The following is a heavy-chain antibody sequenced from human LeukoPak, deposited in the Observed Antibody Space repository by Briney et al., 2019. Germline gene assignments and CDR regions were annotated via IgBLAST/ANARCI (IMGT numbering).Heavy chain of an antibody. V-gene: IGHV4-34*01. D-gene: IGHD5-18*01. Sequence: SETLSLTCTVFGGSVTNTDYYWVWVRQPPGKGLEWIGEINHSGSTNYNPSLKSRVTISVDTSKNQFSLKLSSVTAADTAVYYCARGHGYSYGRRWFDPWGQGTLVTVSS. CDR2: INHSGST. CDR3: ARGHGYSYGRRWFDP. J-gene: IGHJ5*02. CDR1: GGSVTNTDYY.